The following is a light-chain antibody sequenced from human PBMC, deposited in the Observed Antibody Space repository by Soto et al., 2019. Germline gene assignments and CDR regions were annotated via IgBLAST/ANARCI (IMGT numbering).Light chain of an antibody. Sequence: QSVLTQPASVSASPGQSITISCAGTSSDVGRFNYVSWYQQYPGKAPKLIIYDVVKRPSGIPNRFSGSKSGNTASLTISGLQAEDEADYYCTSYATVSTLYVFGTGTKVTVL. J-gene: IGLJ1*01. V-gene: IGLV2-14*03. CDR2: DVV. CDR3: TSYATVSTLYV. CDR1: SSDVGRFNY.